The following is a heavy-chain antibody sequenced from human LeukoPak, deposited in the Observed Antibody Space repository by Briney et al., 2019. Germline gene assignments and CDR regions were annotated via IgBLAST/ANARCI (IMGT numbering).Heavy chain of an antibody. CDR2: IGTAGAT. J-gene: IGHJ4*02. Sequence: GGSLRLSCAASGFTFSSYDMHWVRHTTGKGLEWVSGIGTAGATFYPGSVKGRFTISRENAKNSLYLQMNNLRVGDTAVYYCTRATAGFDYWGQGTLVTVSS. CDR3: TRATAGFDY. CDR1: GFTFSSYD. V-gene: IGHV3-13*01.